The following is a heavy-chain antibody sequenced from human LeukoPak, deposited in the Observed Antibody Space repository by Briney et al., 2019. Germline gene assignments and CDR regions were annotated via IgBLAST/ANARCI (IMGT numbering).Heavy chain of an antibody. CDR1: GGSISNGDHY. CDR2: IYYSGST. CDR3: ARDYYGSVKYGMDV. J-gene: IGHJ6*02. D-gene: IGHD3-10*01. Sequence: SETRSLTCTVSGGSISNGDHYWSWIRQHPGKGLEWIGHIYYSGSTYYNPSLKSRGIISVETSKNQFSLKLSSVTAADTAVYYCARDYYGSVKYGMDVWGQGTTVTVSS. V-gene: IGHV4-31*03.